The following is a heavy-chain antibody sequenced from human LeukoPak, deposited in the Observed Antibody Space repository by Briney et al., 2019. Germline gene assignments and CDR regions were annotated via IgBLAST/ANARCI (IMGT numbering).Heavy chain of an antibody. CDR2: INPSGGST. V-gene: IGHV1-46*01. Sequence: ASVKVSCKASGYTFTSYYMHWVRQAPGQGLEWMGIINPSGGSTSYAQKFQGRVTMTRDTPTSTVYMELSSLRSEDTAVYYCATRLPTKNWFDPWGQGTLVTVSS. J-gene: IGHJ5*02. CDR3: ATRLPTKNWFDP. D-gene: IGHD2-21*02. CDR1: GYTFTSYY.